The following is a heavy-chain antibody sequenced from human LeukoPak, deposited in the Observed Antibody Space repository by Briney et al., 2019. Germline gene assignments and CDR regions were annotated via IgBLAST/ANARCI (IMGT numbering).Heavy chain of an antibody. CDR2: IIPIFGTA. D-gene: IGHD6-19*01. Sequence: QAPGQGLEWMGGIIPIFGTANYAQKFQGRVTITADESTSTAYMELSSLRSEDTAVYYCARAPSGWYEWFDPWGQGTLVTVSS. J-gene: IGHJ5*02. V-gene: IGHV1-69*01. CDR3: ARAPSGWYEWFDP.